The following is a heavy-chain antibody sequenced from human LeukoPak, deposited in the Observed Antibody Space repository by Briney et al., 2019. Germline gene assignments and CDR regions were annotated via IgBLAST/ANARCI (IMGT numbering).Heavy chain of an antibody. J-gene: IGHJ4*02. CDR3: ARVPANRYGYNYGFDY. CDR2: ISGNSGGT. CDR1: GYTFTGYD. D-gene: IGHD5-24*01. V-gene: IGHV1-2*02. Sequence: GASVRVSCTASGYTFTGYDMHWVRQAPGQGLEWMGGISGNSGGTNYAETVKGRFTMTRDTSISTAYMELSRLRSDDTAVYYCARVPANRYGYNYGFDYWGQGALVTVSS.